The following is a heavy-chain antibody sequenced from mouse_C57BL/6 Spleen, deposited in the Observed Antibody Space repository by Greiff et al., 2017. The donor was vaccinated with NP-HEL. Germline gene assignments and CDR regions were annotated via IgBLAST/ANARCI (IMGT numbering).Heavy chain of an antibody. Sequence: QVQLQQPGAELVKPGASVKLSCKASGYTFSSYWMHWVKQRPGQGLEWIGMIHPNSGSTNYNEKFKSKDTLTVDKSSSTAYMQLSSLTSEDSAVCYCASGVNFDYWGQGTTLTVSS. V-gene: IGHV1-64*01. CDR1: GYTFSSYW. J-gene: IGHJ2*01. CDR3: ASGVNFDY. CDR2: IHPNSGST.